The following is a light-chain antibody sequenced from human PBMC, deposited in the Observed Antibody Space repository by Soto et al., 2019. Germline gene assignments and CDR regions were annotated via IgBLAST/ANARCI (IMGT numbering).Light chain of an antibody. Sequence: QSALTQPRSVSGSPGQSVTISCTGTSSDVGGYDQVSWYQQHPGKAPKLMTYGVDKRPSGVPHRFSGSKSGNTASLTISGLQVEDEAVYYCCSYAGSYTWVFGGGTKLTVL. CDR2: GVD. CDR1: SSDVGGYDQ. CDR3: CSYAGSYTWV. J-gene: IGLJ3*02. V-gene: IGLV2-11*01.